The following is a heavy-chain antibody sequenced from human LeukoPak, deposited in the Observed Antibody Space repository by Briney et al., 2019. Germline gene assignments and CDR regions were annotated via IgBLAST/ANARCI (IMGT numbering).Heavy chain of an antibody. J-gene: IGHJ4*02. CDR3: ASGFLQWPY. Sequence: GGSLRLSCPASGFTFGGYWMSWVRPAPGRGLEWVANINPDGSIKYYVDSIKGRFTISRDNAKNSLYLQMNSLRAEDTAVYYCASGFLQWPYWGQGTLVTVSS. CDR1: GFTFGGYW. CDR2: INPDGSIK. D-gene: IGHD3-3*01. V-gene: IGHV3-7*01.